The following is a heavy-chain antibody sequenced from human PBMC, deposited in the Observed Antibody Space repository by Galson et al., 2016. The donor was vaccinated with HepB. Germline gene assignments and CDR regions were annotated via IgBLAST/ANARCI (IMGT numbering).Heavy chain of an antibody. CDR1: GFSVTSNY. Sequence: SLRLSCAASGFSVTSNYVNWVRRAPGKVLEWVSVIYTTGLTYYAESVKGRFTISRDNSKNTLNLQMNGLRVDDTALYYCARENALGANSPSYNVDWYFDLWGRGALVSVSS. V-gene: IGHV3-53*01. D-gene: IGHD2-2*01. CDR3: ARENALGANSPSYNVDWYFDL. CDR2: IYTTGLT. J-gene: IGHJ2*01.